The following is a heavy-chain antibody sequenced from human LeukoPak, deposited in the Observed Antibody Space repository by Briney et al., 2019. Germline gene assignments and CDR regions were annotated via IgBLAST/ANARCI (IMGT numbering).Heavy chain of an antibody. J-gene: IGHJ4*02. Sequence: GGSLRLSCAASGFSFSSYAVSWVRQAPGRGLEWVSGISDGGSRTYYADSVKGRFTISRDDSKNTLYLQMNSLRAEDTAVYYCAKVQLGIGVDYWGRGTLVTVSS. CDR3: AKVQLGIGVDY. CDR1: GFSFSSYA. V-gene: IGHV3-23*01. D-gene: IGHD7-27*01. CDR2: ISDGGSRT.